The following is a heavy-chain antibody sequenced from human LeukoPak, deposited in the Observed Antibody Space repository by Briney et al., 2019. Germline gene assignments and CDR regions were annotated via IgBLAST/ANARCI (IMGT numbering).Heavy chain of an antibody. CDR3: ARDFETVAGTRYFDY. CDR2: ISYDGSNK. CDR1: GFTFSSYA. V-gene: IGHV3-30-3*01. J-gene: IGHJ4*02. Sequence: GRSLRLSCAASGFTFSSYAMHWVRQAPGKGLEWVAVISYDGSNKYYADSVKGRFTISRDNSKNTLYLQMNSLRAEDTAVYYCARDFETVAGTRYFDYWGQGTLDTVSS. D-gene: IGHD6-19*01.